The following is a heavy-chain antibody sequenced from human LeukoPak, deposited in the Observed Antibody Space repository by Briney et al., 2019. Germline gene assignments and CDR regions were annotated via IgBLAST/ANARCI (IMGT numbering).Heavy chain of an antibody. Sequence: KPSETLSLTCTVSNDSISSYYWSWIRQPPGKGLEWLGYIYYSGGTNYNPSLKSRVTISVDTSKNQFSLKLSSVTAADTAVYYCARHLDSSGYDAFDIWGQGTMVTVSS. CDR1: NDSISSYY. J-gene: IGHJ3*02. CDR3: ARHLDSSGYDAFDI. V-gene: IGHV4-59*08. D-gene: IGHD3-22*01. CDR2: IYYSGGT.